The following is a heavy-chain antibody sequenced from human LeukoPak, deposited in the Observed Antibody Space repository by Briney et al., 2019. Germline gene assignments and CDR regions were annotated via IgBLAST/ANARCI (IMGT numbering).Heavy chain of an antibody. V-gene: IGHV3-11*01. CDR2: ISISGNDK. D-gene: IGHD6-19*01. J-gene: IGHJ4*02. Sequence: GGSLRLSCAASGFAFSDYCMTWVRQAPGKGLEWISYISISGNDKYYADSVKGRFTISRDNAKDSLYLQMNSLRAEDTAVYYCARSMITVASTAWAYWGQGTLVTVSS. CDR1: GFAFSDYC. CDR3: ARSMITVASTAWAY.